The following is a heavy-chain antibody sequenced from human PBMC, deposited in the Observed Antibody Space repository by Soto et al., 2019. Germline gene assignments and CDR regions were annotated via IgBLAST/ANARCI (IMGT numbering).Heavy chain of an antibody. CDR1: GGSFSGYY. D-gene: IGHD2-15*01. CDR3: AVVVAATAWNWFDP. J-gene: IGHJ5*02. CDR2: INHSGST. V-gene: IGHV4-34*01. Sequence: LTTSETLSLTCAVYGGSFSGYYWSWIRQPPGKGLEWIGEINHSGSTNYNPSLKSRVTISVDTSKNQFSLKLSSVTAADTAVYYCAVVVAATAWNWFDPWGQGTLVTVSS.